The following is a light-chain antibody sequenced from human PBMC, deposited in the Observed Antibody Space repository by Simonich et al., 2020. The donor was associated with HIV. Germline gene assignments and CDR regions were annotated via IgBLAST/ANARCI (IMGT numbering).Light chain of an antibody. CDR3: QQYNSYGT. CDR1: QSISSW. CDR2: KAS. V-gene: IGKV1-5*03. Sequence: DIQMTQSPSTLSASVGDRVTITCLASQSISSWLAWYQQKPGKTPKLLFYKASSLESGVSSRFSGSGSGTEFTLTISSLQPDDFATYYCQQYNSYGTFGQGTKVEIK. J-gene: IGKJ1*01.